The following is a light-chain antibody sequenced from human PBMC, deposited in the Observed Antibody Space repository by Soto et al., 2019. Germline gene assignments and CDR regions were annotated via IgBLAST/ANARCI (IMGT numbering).Light chain of an antibody. Sequence: QSVLTQPASVSGSPGQSITISCSGTSSDVGAHDFVSWYQHHPDKAPKVIIFEVAKRPSGVSNRFSGSKTGNTASLTISGLQAEDEADYYCNSYTVSRTVIFGGGTKLTVL. CDR3: NSYTVSRTVI. CDR2: EVA. J-gene: IGLJ2*01. CDR1: SSDVGAHDF. V-gene: IGLV2-14*01.